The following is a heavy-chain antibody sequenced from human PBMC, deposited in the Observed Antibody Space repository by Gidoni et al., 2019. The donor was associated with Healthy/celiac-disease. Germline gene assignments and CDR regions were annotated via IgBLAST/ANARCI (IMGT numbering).Heavy chain of an antibody. V-gene: IGHV4-34*01. D-gene: IGHD6-19*01. CDR1: GGSFSGYY. CDR2: INHSGST. Sequence: QVQLQQWGAGLLKPSETLSLTCAVYGGSFSGYYWSWIRQPPGKGLEWIGEINHSGSTNYNPSLKSRVTISVDTSKTQFSLKLSSVTAADTAVYYCARGRGSSGWPPMEWGQGTLVTVSS. J-gene: IGHJ4*02. CDR3: ARGRGSSGWPPME.